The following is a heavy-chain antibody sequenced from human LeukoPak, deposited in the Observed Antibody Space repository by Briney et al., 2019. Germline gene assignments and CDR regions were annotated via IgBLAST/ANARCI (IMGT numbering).Heavy chain of an antibody. D-gene: IGHD6-19*01. CDR2: ISASGSGT. CDR3: AKVWGGSSGWYYFDY. V-gene: IGHV3-23*01. J-gene: IGHJ4*02. CDR1: GFTFSSYA. Sequence: RPGGSLRLSCAASGFTFSSYALTWVRQPPGKGLEWVSAISASGSGTYYAASVRGRFTISRDNSKNTMYVQMNSLRVEDTAVYYCAKVWGGSSGWYYFDYWGQGTQVTVSP.